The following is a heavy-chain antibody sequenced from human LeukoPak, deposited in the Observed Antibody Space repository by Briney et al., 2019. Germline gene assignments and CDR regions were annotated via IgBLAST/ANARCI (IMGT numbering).Heavy chain of an antibody. J-gene: IGHJ4*02. CDR3: AKESGALGAPLYDY. D-gene: IGHD4/OR15-4a*01. CDR2: ISDNGGGR. CDR1: GFIFRNYA. V-gene: IGHV3-23*01. Sequence: GGSLRLSCGASGFIFRNYAMSWVRQAPGEGLEWVSGISDNGGGRYYADSVKGRFTITRDNSKNMLYLQMNSLRAEDTAVYYCAKESGALGAPLYDYWGRGILVTASS.